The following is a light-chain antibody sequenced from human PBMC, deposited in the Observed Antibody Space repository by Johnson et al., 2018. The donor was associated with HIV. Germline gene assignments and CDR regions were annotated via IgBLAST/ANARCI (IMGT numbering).Light chain of an antibody. CDR1: SSNIGNNY. CDR2: DHN. Sequence: QSVLSQPPSVSAAPGQKVTISCSGSSSNIGNNYVSWYQQLPGTAPKLLIYDHNKRPSGIPDRFSGSKSGTSATLGSTGLPTGDEADYYCGTWVSSLRAPRVVGTGTKVTVL. CDR3: GTWVSSLRAPRV. V-gene: IGLV1-51*01. J-gene: IGLJ1*01.